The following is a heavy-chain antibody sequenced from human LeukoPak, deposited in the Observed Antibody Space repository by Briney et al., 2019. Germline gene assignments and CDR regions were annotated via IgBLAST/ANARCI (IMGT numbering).Heavy chain of an antibody. Sequence: GGSLRLSCAASGFTVSSNYMAWVRQAPGKGLEWVSVIYSGGTIYYADSVRGRFTISRDNSKNTLYLQMNSLRAEDTAVYYCAREGSYDGSTMWYFDYWGQGTLVTVSS. CDR3: AREGSYDGSTMWYFDY. J-gene: IGHJ4*02. CDR1: GFTVSSNY. D-gene: IGHD3-22*01. V-gene: IGHV3-53*01. CDR2: IYSGGTI.